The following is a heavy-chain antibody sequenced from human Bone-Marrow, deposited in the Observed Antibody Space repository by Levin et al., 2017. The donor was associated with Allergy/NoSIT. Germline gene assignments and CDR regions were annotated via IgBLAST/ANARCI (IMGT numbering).Heavy chain of an antibody. CDR3: ARGRYSAFAY. J-gene: IGHJ4*02. CDR1: GDSLSSDGVA. D-gene: IGHD2-15*01. V-gene: IGHV6-1*01. Sequence: SQTLSLTCAISGDSLSSDGVAWNWIRRSPSRGLEWLGRTYYRSKWSYDYAPSVKSRISVYPDTSKNQFSLQLNSLTPEDTAIYYCARGRYSAFAYWGQGILVTVSS. CDR2: TYYRSKWSY.